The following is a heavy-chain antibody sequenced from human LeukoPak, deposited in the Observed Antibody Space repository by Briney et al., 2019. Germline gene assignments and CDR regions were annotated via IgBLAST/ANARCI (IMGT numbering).Heavy chain of an antibody. Sequence: PPGSLTLSCAASGFTFCSYWMHWARQAPGKGLVLVSSINTEGSTKKSADPVKGRFTISRDNADNTLYLQMNSLRVEDTAVYYCARGSLAAVWSQGAL. CDR3: ARGSLAAV. CDR2: INTEGSTK. J-gene: IGHJ4*02. CDR1: GFTFCSYW. V-gene: IGHV3-74*03. D-gene: IGHD6-25*01.